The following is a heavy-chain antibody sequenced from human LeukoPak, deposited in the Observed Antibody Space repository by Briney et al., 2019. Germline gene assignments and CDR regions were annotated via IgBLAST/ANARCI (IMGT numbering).Heavy chain of an antibody. Sequence: GSLRLSCAASGFTFSSYSMNWVRQAPGKGLEWVSSISSSSSYIYYADSVKGRFTISRDNAKNSLYLQMNSLRAEDTAVYHCARVRMVRGADAFDIWGQGTMVTVSS. J-gene: IGHJ3*02. CDR3: ARVRMVRGADAFDI. D-gene: IGHD3-10*01. CDR1: GFTFSSYS. V-gene: IGHV3-21*01. CDR2: ISSSSSYI.